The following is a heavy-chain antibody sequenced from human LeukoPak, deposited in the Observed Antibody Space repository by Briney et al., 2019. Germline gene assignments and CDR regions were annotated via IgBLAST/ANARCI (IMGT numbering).Heavy chain of an antibody. CDR2: INPSGDST. V-gene: IGHV1-46*01. J-gene: IGHJ4*02. CDR3: ARDDLYGDYGGFSDY. Sequence: ASVKVSCKASGYTFTSYYMHWVRQAPGQGLEWMGIINPSGDSTSYAQKFQDRVTMTRDTSTSTVYMELSSLRSEDTAVYYCARDDLYGDYGGFSDYWGQGTLVTVSS. D-gene: IGHD4-17*01. CDR1: GYTFTSYY.